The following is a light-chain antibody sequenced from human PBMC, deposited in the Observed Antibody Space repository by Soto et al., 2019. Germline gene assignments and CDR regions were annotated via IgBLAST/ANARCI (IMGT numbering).Light chain of an antibody. CDR2: AAS. V-gene: IGKV3D-15*01. J-gene: IGKJ2*01. CDR3: QQYDNLPYT. CDR1: QSVRNN. Sequence: EIVLTQSPGTLSVSPGDRVTLSCRASQSVRNNFAWYQQRPGQAPRLLMYAASTRAPGIPARFSGSGSGTDFTFTISSLQPEDIATYYCQQYDNLPYTFGQGTKVDIK.